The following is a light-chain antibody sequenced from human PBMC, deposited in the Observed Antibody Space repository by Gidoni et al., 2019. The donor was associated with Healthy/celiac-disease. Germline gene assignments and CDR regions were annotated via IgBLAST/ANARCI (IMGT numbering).Light chain of an antibody. V-gene: IGKV3-15*01. Sequence: EIVMTQSPATLSVSPGDRATLSCRASQSVSSNLAWYQQKPGQAPRLLIYGASTRATGIPARFSGSGSGTEFTLTISSLQSEDFAVYYCQQYNNWPSWTFXXXTKVEIK. CDR2: GAS. J-gene: IGKJ1*01. CDR3: QQYNNWPSWT. CDR1: QSVSSN.